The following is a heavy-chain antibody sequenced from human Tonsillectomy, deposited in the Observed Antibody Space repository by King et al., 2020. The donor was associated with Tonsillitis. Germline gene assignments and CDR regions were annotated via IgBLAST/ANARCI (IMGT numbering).Heavy chain of an antibody. CDR3: AKDSGDTSGYYFSYFDY. D-gene: IGHD3-22*01. CDR1: GFTFINYA. CDR2: ISGSGSTT. Sequence: QLVQSGGGLVQPGGSLRLSCAASGFTFINYAMTWVRQAPGKGLEWVSGISGSGSTTYYADSVKGRFTISRDNSKNTLYLQMNSLRTEDTAVYYCAKDSGDTSGYYFSYFDYWGQGTLVTVSS. J-gene: IGHJ4*02. V-gene: IGHV3-23*04.